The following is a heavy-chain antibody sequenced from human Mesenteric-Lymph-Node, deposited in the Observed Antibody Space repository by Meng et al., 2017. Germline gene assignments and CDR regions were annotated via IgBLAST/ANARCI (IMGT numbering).Heavy chain of an antibody. CDR2: IKSDGSSI. J-gene: IGHJ4*02. D-gene: IGHD3-10*01. V-gene: IGHV3-74*01. Sequence: EGQLVESGGGSAQPGGSLRPSCVVSGFSLNNYWMFWVRQGPGKGLVWVARIKSDGSSIGYVDSVKGRFTISRDTVKNTLYLQMNSLRAEDTAVYYCARDSGKASFDYWGQGTLVTVSS. CDR3: ARDSGKASFDY. CDR1: GFSLNNYW.